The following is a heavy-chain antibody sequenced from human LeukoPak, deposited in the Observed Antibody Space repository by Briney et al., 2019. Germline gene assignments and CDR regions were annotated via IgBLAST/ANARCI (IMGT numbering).Heavy chain of an antibody. CDR2: INHSGST. V-gene: IGHV4-34*01. D-gene: IGHD1-26*01. CDR1: GGSFSGYY. Sequence: SETLSLTCAVYGGSFSGYYWSWIRQPPGKGLEWIGEINHSGSTNYNPSLKSRVTISIDTSKNHFSLKLSSVTAADTAVYYCARRGSYYTWYFDLWGRGTLVTVSS. CDR3: ARRGSYYTWYFDL. J-gene: IGHJ2*01.